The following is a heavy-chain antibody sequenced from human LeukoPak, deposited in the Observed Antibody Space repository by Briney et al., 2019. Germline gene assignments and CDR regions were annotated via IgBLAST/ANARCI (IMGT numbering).Heavy chain of an antibody. CDR3: AREWGYCSSTSCSYGMDV. Sequence: GSLRLSCAASGFTFSSYAMSWVRQAPGKGLEWVANIKQDGSEKYYVDSVKGRFTISRGNAKNSLYLQMNSLRAEDTAVYYCAREWGYCSSTSCSYGMDVWGKGTTVTVSS. CDR1: GFTFSSYA. CDR2: IKQDGSEK. J-gene: IGHJ6*04. V-gene: IGHV3-7*03. D-gene: IGHD2-2*01.